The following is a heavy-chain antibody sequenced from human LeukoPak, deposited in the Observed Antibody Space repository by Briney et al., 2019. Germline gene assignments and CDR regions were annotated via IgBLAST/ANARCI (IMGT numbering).Heavy chain of an antibody. CDR1: GFTFSSYG. J-gene: IGHJ4*02. CDR3: ARADVDIAMVDY. CDR2: IWYDGSNK. V-gene: IGHV3-33*01. D-gene: IGHD5-18*01. Sequence: PGRSLRLSCAASGFTFSSYGMHWGRQAPGKGLEWVAVIWYDGSNKYYADSVKGRFTISRDDSKKTLYLQMNSLRAEDTAVYYCARADVDIAMVDYWGKGPLVTVSS.